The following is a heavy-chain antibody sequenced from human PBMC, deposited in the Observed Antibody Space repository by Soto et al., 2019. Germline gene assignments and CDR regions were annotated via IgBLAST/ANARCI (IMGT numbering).Heavy chain of an antibody. J-gene: IGHJ6*02. D-gene: IGHD6-6*01. CDR1: GYRFTSYW. CDR3: ASLSSRPGYYYGMDV. Sequence: GESLKISCKGAGYRFTSYWISWVRQMPGKGLEWMGRIDPSDSYTNYSPSFQGHVTISAGKSISTAYLQWSSLKASDTAMYYCASLSSRPGYYYGMDVWGQGTTVTAP. CDR2: IDPSDSYT. V-gene: IGHV5-10-1*01.